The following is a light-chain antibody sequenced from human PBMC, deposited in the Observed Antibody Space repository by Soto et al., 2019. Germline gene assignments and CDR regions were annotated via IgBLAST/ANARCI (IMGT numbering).Light chain of an antibody. V-gene: IGKV3-20*01. CDR3: QQYGTSPQYT. J-gene: IGKJ2*01. CDR2: GAS. CDR1: QSVSSSY. Sequence: EIVLTQSPGTLYLSPGERATLSCRASQSVSSSYLAWYQQKPGQAPRLLIYGASSRDTGIPDRFSGSGSGTDFTLTISRVEPEDFAVYYCQQYGTSPQYTFGQGTKLEIK.